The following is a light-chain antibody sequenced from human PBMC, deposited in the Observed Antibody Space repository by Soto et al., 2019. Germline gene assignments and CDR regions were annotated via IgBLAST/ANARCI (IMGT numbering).Light chain of an antibody. CDR3: SSYTSTKTYV. CDR2: EVT. CDR1: STDVGGYNF. Sequence: QSVLTQPASVSGSPGQSITIACTGTSTDVGGYNFVSWYQQHPMKAPRLIIYEVTKRPSGVSARFSGSKSANTASLTISGLKAEDEADFYCSSYTSTKTYVFGTGTKLTVL. V-gene: IGLV2-14*01. J-gene: IGLJ1*01.